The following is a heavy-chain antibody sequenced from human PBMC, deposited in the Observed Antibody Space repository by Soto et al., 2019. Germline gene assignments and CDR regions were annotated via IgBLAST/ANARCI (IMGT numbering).Heavy chain of an antibody. CDR1: GFTFSSYS. CDR2: ISSSSSYI. Sequence: GGSLRLSCAASGFTFSSYSMNWVRQAPWKGLEWVSSISSSSSYIYYADSVKGRFTISRDNAKNSLYLQMNSLRAEDTAVYFCARPAYCSSASCYRLDYCGQGALVTVCS. CDR3: ARPAYCSSASCYRLDY. D-gene: IGHD2-2*02. V-gene: IGHV3-21*01. J-gene: IGHJ4*02.